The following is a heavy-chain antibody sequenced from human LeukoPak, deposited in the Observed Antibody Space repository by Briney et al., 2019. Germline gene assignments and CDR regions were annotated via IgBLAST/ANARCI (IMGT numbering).Heavy chain of an antibody. V-gene: IGHV3-48*04. CDR1: GFTFSSYS. CDR2: ISSSGSTI. D-gene: IGHD3-22*01. Sequence: GGSLRLSCAASGFTFSSYSMNWVRQAPGRGLEWVSYISSSGSTIYYADSVKGRFTISRDNAKNSLYLQMNSLRAEDTAVYYCARAPKYYYDSSGYYFFDYWGQGTLVTVSS. CDR3: ARAPKYYYDSSGYYFFDY. J-gene: IGHJ4*02.